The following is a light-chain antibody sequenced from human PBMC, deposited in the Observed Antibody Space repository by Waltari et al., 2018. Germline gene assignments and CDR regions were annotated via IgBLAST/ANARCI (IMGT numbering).Light chain of an antibody. CDR3: QSTESIDTYPDVV. CDR1: AMAKEY. V-gene: IGLV3-25*03. CDR2: KDT. J-gene: IGLJ2*01. Sequence: SYELTQPPSVSVSPGQTARITCSGDAMAKEYDNWYNKKTCQTPVLVINKDTERPSGIPELFSGSSSGTTVTLIISGVQAEDEADYFCQSTESIDTYPDVVFGGGTKLTVL.